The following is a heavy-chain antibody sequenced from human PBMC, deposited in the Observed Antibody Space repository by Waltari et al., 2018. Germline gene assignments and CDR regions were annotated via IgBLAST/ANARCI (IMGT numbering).Heavy chain of an antibody. Sequence: QVQLQESGPGLVKPSETLSLTCAVSGYSISSVYYWGWIRQPPGKGLEWIGSIYHSGSTYYNPSLKSRVTISVDTSKNQFSLKLSSVTAAETAVYYCARDGPGVFSPTDWFDPWGQGTLVTVSS. V-gene: IGHV4-38-2*02. CDR1: GYSISSVYY. D-gene: IGHD7-27*01. CDR3: ARDGPGVFSPTDWFDP. J-gene: IGHJ5*02. CDR2: IYHSGST.